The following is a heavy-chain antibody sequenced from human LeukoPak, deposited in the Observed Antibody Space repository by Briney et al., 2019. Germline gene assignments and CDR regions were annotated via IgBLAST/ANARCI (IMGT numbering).Heavy chain of an antibody. Sequence: PGGSLRLSCAASGVTVSSQYMNWVRQAPGKGLEWVSYISSSGATIYYADSVKGRFTVSRDDAKNSLYLQMNSLRAEDTAIYYCARDLVSGAYTFDIWGQGTMVTVSS. CDR3: ARDLVSGAYTFDI. J-gene: IGHJ3*02. V-gene: IGHV3-48*03. CDR1: GVTVSSQY. D-gene: IGHD3-16*01. CDR2: ISSSGATI.